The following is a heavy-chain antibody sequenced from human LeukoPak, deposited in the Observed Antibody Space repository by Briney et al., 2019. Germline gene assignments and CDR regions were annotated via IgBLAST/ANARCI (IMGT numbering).Heavy chain of an antibody. Sequence: ASVKVSCKSSGYTFNGYYMHWVRQAPGQGLEWMGWINPNNGGTKYAQNFQGRVTMTRDTSISTAYMELSRLRSDDTAVYYCARGVARSSKFHFSYYFDYWGQGTLVTVSS. D-gene: IGHD6-6*01. J-gene: IGHJ4*02. CDR3: ARGVARSSKFHFSYYFDY. CDR1: GYTFNGYY. V-gene: IGHV1-2*02. CDR2: INPNNGGT.